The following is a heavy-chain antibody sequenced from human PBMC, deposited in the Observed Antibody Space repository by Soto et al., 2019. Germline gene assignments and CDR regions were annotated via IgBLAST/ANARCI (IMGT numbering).Heavy chain of an antibody. CDR1: GFTFSYHA. CDR2: ISYDGDNK. Sequence: QVQLVKSGGGVVHPGRSLRLSCAASGFTFSYHALNWVRQAPGKGLEWVAVISYDGDNKYIAESVKGRFTISRDNSKNTVSLQMNSLRAEDTAMYFCARGTTKSAFFAMDVWGQGTTVTVSS. V-gene: IGHV3-30-3*01. CDR3: ARGTTKSAFFAMDV. D-gene: IGHD1-1*01. J-gene: IGHJ6*02.